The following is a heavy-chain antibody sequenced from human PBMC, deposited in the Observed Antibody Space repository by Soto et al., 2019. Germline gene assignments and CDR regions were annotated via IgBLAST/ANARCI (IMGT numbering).Heavy chain of an antibody. Sequence: SETLSLTCTVSGGSISSYYWSWIRQPPGKGLEWIGYIYYSGSTNYNPSLKSRVTISVDTSKNQFSLKLSSVTAADTAVYYCARHKGFGEIAAAGRYYYYYYMDVWGKGTTVTVSS. J-gene: IGHJ6*03. D-gene: IGHD6-13*01. V-gene: IGHV4-59*08. CDR3: ARHKGFGEIAAAGRYYYYYYMDV. CDR2: IYYSGST. CDR1: GGSISSYY.